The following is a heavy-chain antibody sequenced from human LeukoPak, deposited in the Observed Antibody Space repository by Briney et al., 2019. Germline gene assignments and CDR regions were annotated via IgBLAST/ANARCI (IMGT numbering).Heavy chain of an antibody. CDR1: GYTLTSYD. CDR3: ARGAGYSGYDSLDY. V-gene: IGHV1-8*01. CDR2: MNPNSGNT. Sequence: GASVKVSCKVSGYTLTSYDINWVRQATGQGLEWMGWMNPNSGNTGYAQKFQGRVTMTRNTSISTAYMELSSLRSEDTAVYYCARGAGYSGYDSLDYWGQGTLVTVSS. J-gene: IGHJ4*02. D-gene: IGHD5-12*01.